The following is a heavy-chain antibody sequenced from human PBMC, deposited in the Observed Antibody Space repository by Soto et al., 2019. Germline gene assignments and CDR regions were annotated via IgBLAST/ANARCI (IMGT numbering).Heavy chain of an antibody. D-gene: IGHD3-3*01. V-gene: IGHV1-18*01. CDR3: ARDRGRVGFLEWWLMGDY. Sequence: ASVKVSCKASGYTFTSYGISWVRQAPGQGLEWMGWISAYNGNTNYAQKLQGRVTMTTDTSTSTAYMELRSLRSDDTAVYYCARDRGRVGFLEWWLMGDYWGQGALVTVSS. J-gene: IGHJ4*02. CDR2: ISAYNGNT. CDR1: GYTFTSYG.